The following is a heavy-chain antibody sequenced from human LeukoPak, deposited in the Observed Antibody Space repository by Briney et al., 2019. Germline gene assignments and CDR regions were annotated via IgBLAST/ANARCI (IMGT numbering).Heavy chain of an antibody. Sequence: SETLSLTCAVYGGSFSGYYWSWIRQPPGKGLEWIGEINHSGSTNYNPSLKSRVTISVDTSKNQFSLKLSSVTAADTAVYYCARGVYGSKKGGLDYWGQGTLVTVSS. CDR2: INHSGST. CDR3: ARGVYGSKKGGLDY. CDR1: GGSFSGYY. V-gene: IGHV4-34*01. D-gene: IGHD3-10*01. J-gene: IGHJ4*02.